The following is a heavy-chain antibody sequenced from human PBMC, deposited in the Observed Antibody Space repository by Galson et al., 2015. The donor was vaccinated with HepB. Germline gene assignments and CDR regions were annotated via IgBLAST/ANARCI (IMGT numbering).Heavy chain of an antibody. CDR1: GYSFSHHW. Sequence: SLRLSCADSGYSFSHHWMSWLRQAPGKGPEWVANIKDDGSETNYVDSVKGRFTISRDNVATSLYLQMNTLRPEETAVYYCVRDLTYFGTFVYYDALDIWGHGTMVIVSS. V-gene: IGHV3-7*01. J-gene: IGHJ3*02. CDR2: IKDDGSET. CDR3: VRDLTYFGTFVYYDALDI. D-gene: IGHD2/OR15-2a*01.